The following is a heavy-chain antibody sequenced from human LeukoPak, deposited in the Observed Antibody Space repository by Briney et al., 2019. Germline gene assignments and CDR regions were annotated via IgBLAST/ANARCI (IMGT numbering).Heavy chain of an antibody. Sequence: SVKVSCKASGGTFSSYAISWVRQAPGQGHEWMGRIIPIFGTANYAQKFQGRVTITTDESTSTAYMELSSLRSEDTAVYYCARASYDSSGRSDGAFDIWGQGTMVTVSS. D-gene: IGHD3-22*01. CDR3: ARASYDSSGRSDGAFDI. V-gene: IGHV1-69*05. CDR1: GGTFSSYA. J-gene: IGHJ3*02. CDR2: IIPIFGTA.